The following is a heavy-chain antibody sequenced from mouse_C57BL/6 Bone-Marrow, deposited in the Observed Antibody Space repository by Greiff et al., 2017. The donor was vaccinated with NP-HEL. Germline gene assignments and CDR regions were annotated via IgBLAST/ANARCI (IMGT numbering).Heavy chain of an antibody. V-gene: IGHV1-76*01. J-gene: IGHJ1*03. D-gene: IGHD1-1*01. Sequence: VQLQQSGAELVRPGASVKLSCKASGYTFTDYYINWVKQRPGQGLEWIARIYPGSGNTYYNEKFKGKATLTAEKSSSTAYMQLSSLTSEDSAVYVCARAGKLLRFDVWGTGTTVTVSS. CDR3: ARAGKLLRFDV. CDR1: GYTFTDYY. CDR2: IYPGSGNT.